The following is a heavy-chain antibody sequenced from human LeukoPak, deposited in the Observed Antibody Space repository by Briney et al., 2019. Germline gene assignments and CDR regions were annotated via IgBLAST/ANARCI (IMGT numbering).Heavy chain of an antibody. D-gene: IGHD6-19*01. V-gene: IGHV3-7*01. CDR2: IKQDGSEK. Sequence: PGGSLRLSCAASGFTFSSYWMSWVRQAPGKGLEWVANIKQDGSEKYYVDSVKGRFTISRDNAKNSLYLQMNSLGAEDTAVYYCARESSGWSQSDPFDYWGQGTLVTVSS. CDR3: ARESSGWSQSDPFDY. CDR1: GFTFSSYW. J-gene: IGHJ4*02.